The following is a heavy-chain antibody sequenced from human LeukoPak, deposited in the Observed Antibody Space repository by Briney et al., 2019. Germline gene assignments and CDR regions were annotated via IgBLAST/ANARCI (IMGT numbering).Heavy chain of an antibody. J-gene: IGHJ5*02. D-gene: IGHD3-22*01. CDR1: GGTFISYA. CDR3: ARDLGRITMIVADNWFDP. Sequence: SVKVSCKASGGTFISYAISWVRQAPGQGLEWMGGIIPIFGTANYAQKFQGRVTITADESTSTAYMELSSLRSEDTAVYYCARDLGRITMIVADNWFDPWGQGTLVTVSS. V-gene: IGHV1-69*01. CDR2: IIPIFGTA.